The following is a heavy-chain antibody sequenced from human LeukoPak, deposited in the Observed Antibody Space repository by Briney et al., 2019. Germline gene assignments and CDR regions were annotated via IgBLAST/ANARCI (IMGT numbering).Heavy chain of an antibody. CDR3: ASNYYGSGSLDY. CDR2: IYYSGST. V-gene: IGHV4-61*08. Sequence: SETLSLTCTVSGGSITSGGYYWSWIRQPPGKGLEWIGYIYYSGSTNYNPSLKSRVTISVDTSKNQFSLKLSSVTAADTAVYYCASNYYGSGSLDYWGQGNLVTVSS. CDR1: GGSITSGGYY. D-gene: IGHD3-10*01. J-gene: IGHJ4*02.